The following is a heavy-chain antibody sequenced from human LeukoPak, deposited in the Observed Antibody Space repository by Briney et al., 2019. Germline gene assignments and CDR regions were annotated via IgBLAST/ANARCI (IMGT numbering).Heavy chain of an antibody. V-gene: IGHV4-31*03. CDR3: AREAWAGTLSGWFDP. CDR1: GGSISRGAYY. Sequence: SETLSLTCIVSGGSISRGAYYWSWIRQVPGKGLEWIAYIFSSGSTSYNPSLRSRVTVSFDSSKNQFFLNLSSVTAADTAVYYCAREAWAGTLSGWFDPWGQGTLVTVSS. CDR2: IFSSGST. D-gene: IGHD1-7*01. J-gene: IGHJ5*02.